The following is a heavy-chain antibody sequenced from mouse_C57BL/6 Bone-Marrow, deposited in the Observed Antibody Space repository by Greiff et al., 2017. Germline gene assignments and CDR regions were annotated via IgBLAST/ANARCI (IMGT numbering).Heavy chain of an antibody. V-gene: IGHV5-17*01. CDR1: GFTFSDYG. CDR2: ISSGSSTI. Sequence: EVKLMESGGGLVKPGGSLKLSCAASGFTFSDYGMHWVRQAPEKGLEWVAYISSGSSTIYYADTVKGRFTISRDNAKNTLFMQMTRLRSEDTAMYYCARRYYGSIWGFSYWGQGNLVTVAA. J-gene: IGHJ3*01. D-gene: IGHD1-1*01. CDR3: ARRYYGSIWGFSY.